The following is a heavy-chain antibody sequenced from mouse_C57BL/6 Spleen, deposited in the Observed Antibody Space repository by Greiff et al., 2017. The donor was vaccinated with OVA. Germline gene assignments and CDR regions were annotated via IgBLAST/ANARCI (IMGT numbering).Heavy chain of an antibody. J-gene: IGHJ4*01. Sequence: EVKLVESGGGLVKPGGSLKLSCAASGFTFSDYGMHWVRQAPEKGLEWVAYISSGSSTIYYADTVKGRFTISRDHAKNTLFLQMTSLRSEETAMYYCARAGDGYGGYAMDYWGQGTSVTVSS. CDR3: ARAGDGYGGYAMDY. V-gene: IGHV5-17*01. D-gene: IGHD2-2*01. CDR2: ISSGSSTI. CDR1: GFTFSDYG.